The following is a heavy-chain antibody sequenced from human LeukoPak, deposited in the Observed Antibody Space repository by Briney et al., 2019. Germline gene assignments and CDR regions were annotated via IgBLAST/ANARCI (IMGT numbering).Heavy chain of an antibody. Sequence: PSETLSLTCAVYGGSFSGYYWSWIRQPPGKGLEWIGEINHSGSTNYNPSLKSRVTISVDTSKNQFSLKLSSVTAADTAVYYCARGGGIVVVPAAIRPYRCNWFDPWGQGTLVTVSS. CDR2: INHSGST. D-gene: IGHD2-2*01. J-gene: IGHJ5*02. CDR3: ARGGGIVVVPAAIRPYRCNWFDP. V-gene: IGHV4-34*01. CDR1: GGSFSGYY.